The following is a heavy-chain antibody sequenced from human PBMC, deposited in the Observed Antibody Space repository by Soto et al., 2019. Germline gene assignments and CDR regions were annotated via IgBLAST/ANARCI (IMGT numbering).Heavy chain of an antibody. V-gene: IGHV4-38-2*02. CDR3: ARDGVAATRGYYGMDV. CDR1: SFSISSGYY. D-gene: IGHD2-15*01. Sequence: SETLSLTCAVSSFSISSGYYWGWVRQPPGKGLEWIGSIYHSGTTNYSPSLKSRVTISIDTSKNQFSLTLRSVTAADAAVYYCARDGVAATRGYYGMDVWGQGTTVIVSS. CDR2: IYHSGTT. J-gene: IGHJ6*02.